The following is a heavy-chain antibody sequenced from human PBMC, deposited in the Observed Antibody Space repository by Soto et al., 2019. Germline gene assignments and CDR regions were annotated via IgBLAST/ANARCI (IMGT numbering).Heavy chain of an antibody. J-gene: IGHJ4*02. Sequence: QITLKESGPPLVKPTQTLTLTCTFSGFSLSAHGVGMGWIRQPPGKALEWLALIYWDDDKRYSPSLKSRLTITKDTSKNQVVLTMTNMVPVDTATYFCAHSDYGDYFDYWGQGTLVTVSS. CDR3: AHSDYGDYFDY. CDR2: IYWDDDK. CDR1: GFSLSAHGVG. D-gene: IGHD4-17*01. V-gene: IGHV2-5*02.